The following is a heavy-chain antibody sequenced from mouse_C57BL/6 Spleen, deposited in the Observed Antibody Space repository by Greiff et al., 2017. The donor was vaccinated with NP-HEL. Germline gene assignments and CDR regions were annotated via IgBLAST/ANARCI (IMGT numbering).Heavy chain of an antibody. Sequence: QVQLKQSGAELARPGASVKLSCKASGYTFTSYGISWVKQRTGQGLEWIGEIYPRSGNTYYNEKFKGKATLTADKSSSTAYMELRSLTSEDSAVYFCARLDYYGTDYYAMDYWGQGTSVTVSS. CDR2: IYPRSGNT. CDR1: GYTFTSYG. CDR3: ARLDYYGTDYYAMDY. V-gene: IGHV1-81*01. J-gene: IGHJ4*01. D-gene: IGHD1-1*01.